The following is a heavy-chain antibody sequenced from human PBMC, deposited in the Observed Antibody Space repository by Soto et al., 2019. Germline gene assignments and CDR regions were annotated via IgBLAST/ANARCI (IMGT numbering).Heavy chain of an antibody. CDR1: GGSFSGYY. V-gene: IGHV4-34*01. D-gene: IGHD1-26*01. CDR3: AKMRGGSYYFYYYGMDV. J-gene: IGHJ6*02. CDR2: INHSGST. Sequence: QVQLQQWGAVLLKPSETLSLTCAVYGGSFSGYYWSWIRQPPGKGLEWIGEINHSGSTNYNPSLKSRVTISVDTSKNQFSLKLSSVTAADTAVYYCAKMRGGSYYFYYYGMDVWGQGTTVTGSS.